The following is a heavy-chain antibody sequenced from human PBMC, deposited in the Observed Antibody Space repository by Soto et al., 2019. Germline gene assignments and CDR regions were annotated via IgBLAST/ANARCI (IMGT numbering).Heavy chain of an antibody. CDR3: AKEYGRLDY. V-gene: IGHV3-30*18. CDR1: GFTFGVYN. J-gene: IGHJ4*02. D-gene: IGHD4-17*01. CDR2: ISYDGSDG. Sequence: GGSLRLSCAASGFTFGVYNMQWVRQAPGKGPECVAVISYDGSDGYYADSVRGRFTISRDNSNNMLYLEMNSLRPEDTAVYYCAKEYGRLDYWGQGTLVTVSS.